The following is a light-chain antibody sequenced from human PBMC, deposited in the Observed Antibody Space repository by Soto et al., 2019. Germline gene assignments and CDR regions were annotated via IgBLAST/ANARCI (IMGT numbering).Light chain of an antibody. CDR2: GAS. V-gene: IGKV3-15*01. CDR3: QQRSNWPPWT. Sequence: VMTQAPATLSVSPGEGATLSCRASQTVNNNVAWYQLKDGQVPRLLIYGASTRATDIPARFSGSGSGTEFTLTISSLQSEDFAVYYCQQRSNWPPWTFGQGTKVEIK. CDR1: QTVNNN. J-gene: IGKJ1*01.